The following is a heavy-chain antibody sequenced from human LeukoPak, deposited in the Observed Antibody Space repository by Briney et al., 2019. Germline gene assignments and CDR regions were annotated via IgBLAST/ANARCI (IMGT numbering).Heavy chain of an antibody. J-gene: IGHJ4*02. D-gene: IGHD5-18*01. CDR2: IRSKAYGGTT. CDR1: GFTFSNSW. CDR3: TRATGGYSYGFGVGFDY. Sequence: PGGSLRLSCAASGFTFSNSWMTWVRQAPGKGLEWVGFIRSKAYGGTTEYAASVKGRFTISRDDSKSIAYLQMNSLKTEDTAVYYCTRATGGYSYGFGVGFDYWGQGTLVTVSS. V-gene: IGHV3-49*04.